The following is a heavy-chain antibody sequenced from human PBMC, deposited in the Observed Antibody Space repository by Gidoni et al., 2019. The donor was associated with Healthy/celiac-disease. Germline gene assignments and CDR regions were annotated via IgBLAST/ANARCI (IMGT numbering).Heavy chain of an antibody. CDR3: ARPYPPDYYSGSTHWFDP. D-gene: IGHD1-26*01. Sequence: QLQLQESGPGLVKPSETLSLPCTVSGCSISSSSYSWGWIRQPPGKRLEWIGSIYYSGSTYYNPSLKSRVTISVDTSKNQFSLKLSSVTAADTAVYYCARPYPPDYYSGSTHWFDPWGQGTLVTVSS. V-gene: IGHV4-39*01. CDR2: IYYSGST. CDR1: GCSISSSSYS. J-gene: IGHJ5*02.